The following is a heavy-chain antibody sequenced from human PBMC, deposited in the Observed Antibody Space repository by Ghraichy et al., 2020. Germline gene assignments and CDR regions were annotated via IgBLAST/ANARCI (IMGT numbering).Heavy chain of an antibody. V-gene: IGHV3-48*02. D-gene: IGHD3-22*01. CDR3: ARDEGSSGYPIPLSN. CDR1: GFTFSSYS. CDR2: ISSSSSTI. J-gene: IGHJ4*02. Sequence: GGSLRLSCAASGFTFSSYSMNWVRQAPGKGLEWVSYISSSSSTIYYADSVKGRFTISRDNAKNSLYLQMNSLRDEDTAVYYCARDEGSSGYPIPLSNWGQGTLVTVSS.